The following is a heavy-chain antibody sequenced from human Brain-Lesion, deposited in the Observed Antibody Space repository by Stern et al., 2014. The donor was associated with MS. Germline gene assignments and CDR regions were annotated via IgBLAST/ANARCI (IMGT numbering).Heavy chain of an antibody. D-gene: IGHD6-19*01. CDR3: ARTYSSGWYGGHAFDI. CDR1: GYRFDNYW. Sequence: VQLVQSGAEVKKPGESLKISCKGSGYRFDNYWIGWVRQKTGKGLEALGLIYTADSDTRYSPSLQGQVTISADKSISTVYLQWSSLKASDTAMYYCARTYSSGWYGGHAFDIWGQGTMVTVSS. J-gene: IGHJ3*02. V-gene: IGHV5-51*01. CDR2: IYTADSDT.